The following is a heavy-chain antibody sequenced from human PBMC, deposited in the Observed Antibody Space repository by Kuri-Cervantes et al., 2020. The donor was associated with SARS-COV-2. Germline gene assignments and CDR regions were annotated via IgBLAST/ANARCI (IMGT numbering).Heavy chain of an antibody. J-gene: IGHJ6*03. Sequence: LVKVSCKASGGTFSSYAISWVRQAPGQGLEWMGGIIPIFGTANYAQKFQGRVTITTDESTSTAYMELSSLRSEDTAVYYCASGGQLPYYYYYYYMDVWGKGTTVTVSS. D-gene: IGHD1-1*01. CDR1: GGTFSSYA. CDR3: ASGGQLPYYYYYYYMDV. CDR2: IIPIFGTA. V-gene: IGHV1-69*05.